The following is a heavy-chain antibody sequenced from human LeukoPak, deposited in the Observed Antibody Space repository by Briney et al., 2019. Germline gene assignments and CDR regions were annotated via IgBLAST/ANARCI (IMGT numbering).Heavy chain of an antibody. CDR2: MNPNSGNT. CDR1: GYILTSYE. V-gene: IGHV1-8*01. CDR3: GRGVLRGDILQI. D-gene: IGHD3-9*01. Sequence: ASVKVSCKASGYILTSYEINWVRQATGQGLEWMGWMNPNSGNTDYAQKFQGRVTMTRDTSLNTAYLELSSLRSEDTAVYYCGRGVLRGDILQIWGQGTMVTVSS. J-gene: IGHJ3*02.